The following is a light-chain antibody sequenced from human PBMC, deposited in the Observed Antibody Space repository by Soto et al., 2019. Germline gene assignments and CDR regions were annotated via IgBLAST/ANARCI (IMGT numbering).Light chain of an antibody. Sequence: IAFPEGPLTLSWARGEVGTAYCRASQGGSSGYLAWHQQQPGQPRRLFTYGAASRAAGLADRFSGRGSGTCFTLTISLLGPEDPAVYYRQQDCSPSWAFGQGTKVDIK. CDR3: QQDCSPSWA. CDR2: GAA. J-gene: IGKJ1*01. V-gene: IGKV3-20*01. CDR1: QGGSSGY.